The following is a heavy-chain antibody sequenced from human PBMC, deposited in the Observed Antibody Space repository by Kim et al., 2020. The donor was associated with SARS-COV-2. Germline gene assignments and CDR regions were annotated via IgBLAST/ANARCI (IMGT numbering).Heavy chain of an antibody. J-gene: IGHJ4*02. V-gene: IGHV1-3*04. CDR1: GYTFTAYA. D-gene: IGHD2-21*02. CDR2: INTGNGNT. CDR3: ARGVVTATYCLDY. Sequence: ASVKVSCKASGYTFTAYAMHWVRQAPGQSLEWMGWINTGNGNTRYSQKFQGRVTFTRDTSASTAYMELSSLRSEDTTVYYCARGVVTATYCLDYWGQGTLVTVSS.